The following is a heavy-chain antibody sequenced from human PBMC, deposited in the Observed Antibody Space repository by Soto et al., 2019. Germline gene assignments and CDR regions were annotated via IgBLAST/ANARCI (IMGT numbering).Heavy chain of an antibody. V-gene: IGHV3-23*01. Sequence: EVQLLDSGGGLVQPGGSLRLSCAASGFTFSSYAMNWVRQAPGKGLEWVSVISGSGDSTYYADSVKGRFTSSRDNSKNTLHLQMNSLRTEDTALYYCARRGPGTYFDYWGQGTLVTVSS. CDR2: ISGSGDST. J-gene: IGHJ4*02. D-gene: IGHD6-13*01. CDR3: ARRGPGTYFDY. CDR1: GFTFSSYA.